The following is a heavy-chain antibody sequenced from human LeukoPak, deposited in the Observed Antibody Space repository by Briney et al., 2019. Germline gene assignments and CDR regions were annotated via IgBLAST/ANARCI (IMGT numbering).Heavy chain of an antibody. Sequence: SETLSLTCAVYGGSFSSYYWSWIRQPPGKGLEWIGKITHSGNTNYNPSLKSRVAISVHTSKNQFSLNLTSVTAADTAVYYCARGNIPDYGDYHNWFDHWGQGTPVTVSS. CDR1: GGSFSSYY. V-gene: IGHV4-34*01. CDR3: ARGNIPDYGDYHNWFDH. J-gene: IGHJ5*02. D-gene: IGHD4-17*01. CDR2: ITHSGNT.